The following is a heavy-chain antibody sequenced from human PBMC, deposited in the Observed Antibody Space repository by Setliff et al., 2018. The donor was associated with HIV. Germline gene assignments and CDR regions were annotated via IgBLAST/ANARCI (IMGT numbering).Heavy chain of an antibody. J-gene: IGHJ4*02. CDR1: GGSISSRNFY. CDR2: IAYTGSG. D-gene: IGHD1-26*01. CDR3: AREVRWELPQGFDH. Sequence: PSETLSLTCTVSGGSISSRNFYWGWIRQPPGKGLEWIGSIAYTGSGYYNPSLKSRVTISVDTSRNECALKLTSVTAADTAVYYCAREVRWELPQGFDHWGQGSQVTVSS. V-gene: IGHV4-39*06.